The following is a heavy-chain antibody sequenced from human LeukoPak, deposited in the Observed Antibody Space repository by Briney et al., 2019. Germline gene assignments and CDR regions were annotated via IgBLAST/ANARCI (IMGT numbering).Heavy chain of an antibody. CDR3: TKFSDKDAFDM. D-gene: IGHD1-26*01. V-gene: IGHV3-15*01. J-gene: IGHJ3*02. CDR2: IRNKVDGGTT. Sequence: GGSLRLSCAASGFSFTNDWMSWVRQAPGRGLEWVGLIRNKVDGGTTDYAAPVKVRFTISRDDSKNTLFLQMHSLQTEDTAVYYCTKFSDKDAFDMWGQGTTVTVSS. CDR1: GFSFTNDW.